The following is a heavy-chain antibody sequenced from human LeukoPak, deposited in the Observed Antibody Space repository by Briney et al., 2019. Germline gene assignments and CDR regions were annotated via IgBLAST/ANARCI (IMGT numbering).Heavy chain of an antibody. D-gene: IGHD5-18*01. V-gene: IGHV3-33*01. Sequence: GRSLRLSCAASGFXFSTYVIHWVRQAPGKGLEWVALIWHDGSNKYYGDSVKDRFTISRDNSKNTLYLQMDSLRAEDTAVYYCARDRGYTYGHPLDYWGQGTLVTVSS. J-gene: IGHJ4*02. CDR3: ARDRGYTYGHPLDY. CDR2: IWHDGSNK. CDR1: GFXFSTYV.